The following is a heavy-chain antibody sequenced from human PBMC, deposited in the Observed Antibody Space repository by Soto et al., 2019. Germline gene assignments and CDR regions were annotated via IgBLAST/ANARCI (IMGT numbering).Heavy chain of an antibody. Sequence: SETLSLTCTVSGGSISSYYWSWIRQPPGKGLEWIGYIYYSGSTNYNPSLKSRVTISVDTSKNQFSLKLSSVTAADTAVYYCASSERYCTNGVCYTGYYYYYMDVWGKGTTVTVSS. J-gene: IGHJ6*03. CDR1: GGSISSYY. CDR3: ASSERYCTNGVCYTGYYYYYMDV. D-gene: IGHD2-8*01. CDR2: IYYSGST. V-gene: IGHV4-59*08.